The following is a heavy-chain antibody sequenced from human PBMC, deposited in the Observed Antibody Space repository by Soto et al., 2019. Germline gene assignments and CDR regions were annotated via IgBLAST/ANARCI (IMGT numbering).Heavy chain of an antibody. Sequence: GGSLRLSCAASGFTFSSYAMSWVRQAPGKGLEWVSAISGSGGSTYYADSVKGRFTISRDNSKNTLYLQMNSLRAEDTAVYYCAKGVHVIRYFDSGPYGMDVWGQGTTVTVSS. CDR3: AKGVHVIRYFDSGPYGMDV. CDR1: GFTFSSYA. V-gene: IGHV3-23*01. J-gene: IGHJ6*02. CDR2: ISGSGGST. D-gene: IGHD3-9*01.